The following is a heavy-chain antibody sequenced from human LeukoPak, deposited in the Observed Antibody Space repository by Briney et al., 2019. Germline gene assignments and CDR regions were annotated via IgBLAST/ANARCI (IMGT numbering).Heavy chain of an antibody. CDR1: GGSISSDY. CDR3: AHSLYASGWYDAFDI. V-gene: IGHV4-4*07. D-gene: IGHD6-19*01. CDR2: MKSSGTT. Sequence: SETLSLTCTVSGGSISSDYWNWIRQPAGKGLEWIGRMKSSGTTNYNPSFKSRVTMSVDTSKNQFSLRLSSVTAADTAVYYCAHSLYASGWYDAFDIWGQGTMVTVSS. J-gene: IGHJ3*02.